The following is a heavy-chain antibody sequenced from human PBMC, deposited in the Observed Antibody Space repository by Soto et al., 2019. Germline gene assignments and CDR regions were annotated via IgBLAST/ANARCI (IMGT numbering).Heavy chain of an antibody. Sequence: ASVKVSCKASGYTFTIYGISWVRQAPGQGLEWMGWISAYNGNTNYAQKLQGRVTMTTDTSTSTAYMELRSLRSDDTAVYYCAVFDLYYYGMDVWGQGTTVTVSS. CDR3: AVFDLYYYGMDV. CDR1: GYTFTIYG. V-gene: IGHV1-18*01. CDR2: ISAYNGNT. J-gene: IGHJ6*02. D-gene: IGHD2-21*01.